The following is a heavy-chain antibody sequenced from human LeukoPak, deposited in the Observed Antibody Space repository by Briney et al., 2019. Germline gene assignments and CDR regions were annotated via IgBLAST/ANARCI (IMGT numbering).Heavy chain of an antibody. J-gene: IGHJ3*02. D-gene: IGHD6-19*01. CDR3: ARDSIGWYGAFDI. V-gene: IGHV3-66*01. Sequence: PGGSLRLSCEASGFTFSNYEMNWVRQAPGKGLEWVSVIYSGGSTYYADSVKGRFTISRDNSKNTLYLQMNSLRAEDTAVYYCARDSIGWYGAFDIWGQGTMVTVSS. CDR2: IYSGGST. CDR1: GFTFSNYE.